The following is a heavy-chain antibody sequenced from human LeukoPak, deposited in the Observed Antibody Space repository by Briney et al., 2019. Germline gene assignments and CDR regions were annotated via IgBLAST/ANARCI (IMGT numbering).Heavy chain of an antibody. D-gene: IGHD3-10*01. CDR3: AREKTTMVRGVPPYHWFDP. Sequence: ASVKVSCKASGYTFTGYYMHWVRQAPGQGLEWMGWINPNSGGTNYAQKFQGRVTMTRDTSISTAYMELSRLRSDDTAVYYCAREKTTMVRGVPPYHWFDPWGQGTLVTVSS. CDR2: INPNSGGT. CDR1: GYTFTGYY. V-gene: IGHV1-2*02. J-gene: IGHJ5*02.